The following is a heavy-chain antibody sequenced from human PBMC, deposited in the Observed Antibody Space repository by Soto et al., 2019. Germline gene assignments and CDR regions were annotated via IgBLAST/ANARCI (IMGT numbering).Heavy chain of an antibody. CDR3: AADGKLSCQDY. CDR1: GFTFTSSA. J-gene: IGHJ4*02. V-gene: IGHV1-58*01. D-gene: IGHD2-15*01. CDR2: IVVGSGNT. Sequence: SVKVSCNASGFTFTSSAVQWVRQARGQRLEWIGWIVVGSGNTNYVQKFQERVTITRDMSTSTAYMELSSLRSEDTAVYYCAADGKLSCQDYWGQGALVTV.